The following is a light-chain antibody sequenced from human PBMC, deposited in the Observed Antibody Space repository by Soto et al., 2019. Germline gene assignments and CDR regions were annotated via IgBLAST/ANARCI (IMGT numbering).Light chain of an antibody. CDR2: GAS. J-gene: IGKJ3*01. Sequence: IVLTQSPGTLSLSPGERATLSCRASQSVSSRYLACDQQKRGQAPRLLIYGASSRATGIPDRFSGRGSGTDFTLTISRLEPEDFLVYYCPQYAIALLSFGPGSKVAI. CDR1: QSVSSRY. CDR3: PQYAIALLS. V-gene: IGKV3-20*01.